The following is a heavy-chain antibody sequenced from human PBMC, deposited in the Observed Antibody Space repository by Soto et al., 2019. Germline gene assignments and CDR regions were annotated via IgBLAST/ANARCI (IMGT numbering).Heavy chain of an antibody. CDR1: GDTFTSYY. V-gene: IGHV1-46*01. Sequence: ASVKVSCKASGDTFTSYYMHWVRQAPGQGFDWMGIINPSGDTSYAQKFQGRVTMTRDTSTSTVYMELSSLRSEDTALYYCARGGVKYTYGQTRFDYWGQGILVTVSS. D-gene: IGHD5-18*01. CDR3: ARGGVKYTYGQTRFDY. J-gene: IGHJ4*02. CDR2: INPSGDT.